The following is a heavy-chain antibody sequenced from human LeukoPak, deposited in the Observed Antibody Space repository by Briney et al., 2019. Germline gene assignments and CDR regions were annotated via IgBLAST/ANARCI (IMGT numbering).Heavy chain of an antibody. V-gene: IGHV3-23*01. D-gene: IGHD5-18*01. Sequence: GGTLRLSCAASGFTFSSYGMSWVRQAPGKGLEWISGMSGSGGRTYYADSVRGRFTISRDNSKNTLYLQMNSLRAEDTAVYYCASGASYGSFDYWGQGTLVTVSS. CDR3: ASGASYGSFDY. J-gene: IGHJ4*02. CDR2: MSGSGGRT. CDR1: GFTFSSYG.